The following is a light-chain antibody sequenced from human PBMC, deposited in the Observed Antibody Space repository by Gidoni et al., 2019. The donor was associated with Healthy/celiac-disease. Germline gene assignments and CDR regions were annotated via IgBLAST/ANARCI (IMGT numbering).Light chain of an antibody. CDR1: HNGSSY. CDR2: YAS. J-gene: IGKJ4*01. CDR3: QQHYNWPPLT. Sequence: TAPLSPVGETTLIISPSHNGSSYFAWCYQKPAQTPTLLLIYASSTSTCVPPCFISGSSAANYTPPIISLQPADFAVYYCQQHYNWPPLTFGGGTKVEIK. V-gene: IGKV3-11*01.